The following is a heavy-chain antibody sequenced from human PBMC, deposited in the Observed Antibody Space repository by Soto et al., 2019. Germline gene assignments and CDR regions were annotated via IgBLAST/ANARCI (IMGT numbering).Heavy chain of an antibody. CDR3: ARGPIAVAGAPPARETPFDY. D-gene: IGHD6-13*01. V-gene: IGHV4-59*01. CDR1: GGPISSYY. J-gene: IGHJ4*02. CDR2: IYYSGST. Sequence: SETLSLTCTVSGGPISSYYWSWIRQPPGKGLEWIGYIYYSGSTNYNPSLKSRVTISVDTSKNQFSLKLSSVTAADTAVYYCARGPIAVAGAPPARETPFDYWGQGTLVTVSS.